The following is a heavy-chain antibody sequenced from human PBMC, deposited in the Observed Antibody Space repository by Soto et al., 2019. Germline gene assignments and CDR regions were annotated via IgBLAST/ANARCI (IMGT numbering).Heavy chain of an antibody. Sequence: QVQLQESGPGLVKPSETLSLTCTVSGGSISSYYWSWIRQPAGKGLEWIGRIYTSGSTNYNPSLKRRVPLSVHTSKNQFSLKLSSVTAADTAVYYCARGWSKQYSSSWSLNWFDPWGQGTLVTVSS. V-gene: IGHV4-4*07. CDR1: GGSISSYY. CDR2: IYTSGST. J-gene: IGHJ5*02. CDR3: ARGWSKQYSSSWSLNWFDP. D-gene: IGHD6-13*01.